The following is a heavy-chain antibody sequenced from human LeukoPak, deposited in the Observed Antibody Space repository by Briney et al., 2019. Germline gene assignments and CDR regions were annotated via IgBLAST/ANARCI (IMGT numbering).Heavy chain of an antibody. D-gene: IGHD3-16*02. CDR1: GFAVGSKY. J-gene: IGHJ6*03. CDR2: IKQDGGEK. V-gene: IGHV3-7*01. Sequence: GGSLRLSCAASGFAVGSKYMSWVRQAPGKGLEWVANIKQDGGEKYYVDSVKGRFTISRDNAKNSVYLQMNRLRVEDTAVYYCARRSYRGVITVYYYYYMDVWGKGTPVTVSS. CDR3: ARRSYRGVITVYYYYYMDV.